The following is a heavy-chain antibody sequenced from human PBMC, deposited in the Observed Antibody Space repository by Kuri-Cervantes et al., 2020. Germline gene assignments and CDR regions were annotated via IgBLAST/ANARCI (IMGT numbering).Heavy chain of an antibody. D-gene: IGHD3-16*01. Sequence: SETLSLTCTVSGGSISSSSYYWGWIRQPPGKGLEWIGSIYYSGSTYYNPSLKSRVTISVDTSKNQFSLKLTSVTAADTAVYYCARDVKVGGYDYWGQGTLVTVSS. CDR2: IYYSGST. CDR3: ARDVKVGGYDY. V-gene: IGHV4-39*07. J-gene: IGHJ4*02. CDR1: GGSISSSSYY.